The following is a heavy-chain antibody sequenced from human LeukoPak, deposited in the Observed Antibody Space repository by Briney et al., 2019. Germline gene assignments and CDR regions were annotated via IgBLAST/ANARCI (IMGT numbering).Heavy chain of an antibody. CDR3: ARDLRLAAADSFYYYYYYMDV. D-gene: IGHD6-13*01. CDR1: AYTFTDYY. V-gene: IGHV1-2*02. CDR2: VVPNTGVT. J-gene: IGHJ6*03. Sequence: ASVKVSCKTSAYTFTDYYIHWVRQAPGQGLEWMGWVVPNTGVTHYAQRFQGRVTMTRDTSISTAYMELSRLNSDDTAVYYCARDLRLAAADSFYYYYYYMDVWGKGTTVTISS.